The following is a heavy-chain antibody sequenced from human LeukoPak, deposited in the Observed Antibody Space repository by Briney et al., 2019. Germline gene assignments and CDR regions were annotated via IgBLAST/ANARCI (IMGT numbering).Heavy chain of an antibody. CDR3: AREEGTTSSNFDY. V-gene: IGHV1-2*02. CDR1: GYTFTGYY. J-gene: IGHJ4*02. D-gene: IGHD1-1*01. Sequence: GASVKVSCKASGYTFTGYYIHWVRQAPGQGPEWMGWINPNSGGTNYAQKFQGRVTMTRDTSISTAYMELSRLRSDDTAVYYCAREEGTTSSNFDYWGQGTLVTVSS. CDR2: INPNSGGT.